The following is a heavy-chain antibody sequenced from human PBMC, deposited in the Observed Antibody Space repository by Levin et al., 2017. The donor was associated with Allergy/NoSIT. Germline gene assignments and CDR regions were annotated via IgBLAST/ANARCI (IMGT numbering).Heavy chain of an antibody. CDR3: ARRARYCSSTSCYFSYYYYYMDV. D-gene: IGHD2-2*01. CDR2: INHSGST. Sequence: SETLSLTCAVYGGSFSGYYWSWIRQPPGKGLEWIGEINHSGSTNYNPSLKSRVTISVDTSKNQFSLKLSSVTAADTAVYYCARRARYCSSTSCYFSYYYYYMDVWGKGTTATVSS. V-gene: IGHV4-34*01. J-gene: IGHJ6*03. CDR1: GGSFSGYY.